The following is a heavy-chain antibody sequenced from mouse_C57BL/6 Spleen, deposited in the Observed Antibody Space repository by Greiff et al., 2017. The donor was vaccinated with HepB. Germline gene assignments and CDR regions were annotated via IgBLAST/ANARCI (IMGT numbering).Heavy chain of an antibody. CDR1: GYTFTDYN. J-gene: IGHJ3*01. CDR3: ASRGAFSGSPFAY. D-gene: IGHD1-1*01. CDR2: INPNNGGT. V-gene: IGHV1-22*01. Sequence: EVQLQQSGPELVKPGASVKMSCKASGYTFTDYNMHWVKQSHGKSLEWIGYINPNNGGTSYNQKFKGKATLTVNKSSSTAYMELRSLTSEDSAVYYWASRGAFSGSPFAYWGQGTLVTVSA.